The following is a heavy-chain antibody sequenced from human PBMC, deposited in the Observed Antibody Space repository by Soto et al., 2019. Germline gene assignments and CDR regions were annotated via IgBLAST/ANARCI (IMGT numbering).Heavy chain of an antibody. CDR2: IYYSGST. J-gene: IGHJ5*02. Sequence: PSETLSLTCTVSGGSISSSYYWSWIRQPPGKGLEWIGYIYYSGSTNYNPSLKSRVTISVDTSKNQFSLKLSSVTAADTAVYYCARGVAARPRVGWFDPWGQGTLVTVSS. V-gene: IGHV4-59*08. CDR3: ARGVAARPRVGWFDP. CDR1: GGSISSSYY. D-gene: IGHD6-6*01.